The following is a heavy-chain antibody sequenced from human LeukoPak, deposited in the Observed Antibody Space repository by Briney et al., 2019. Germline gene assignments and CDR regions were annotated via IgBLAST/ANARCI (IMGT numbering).Heavy chain of an antibody. CDR1: GGSIASDNYF. CDR3: AREVNEPASTDAFDI. Sequence: SQILSLTCTVSGGSIASDNYFWSWIRQHPEKGLEWIGYIFYSGTAYYNPSLKSRVTISVDTSKNQFSLKLNSVIAADTAVYYCAREVNEPASTDAFDIWGQGTMVTVSS. V-gene: IGHV4-31*03. D-gene: IGHD6-13*01. CDR2: IFYSGTA. J-gene: IGHJ3*02.